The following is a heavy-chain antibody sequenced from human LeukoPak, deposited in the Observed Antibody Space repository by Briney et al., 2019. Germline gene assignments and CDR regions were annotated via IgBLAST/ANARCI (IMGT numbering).Heavy chain of an antibody. CDR2: IYSGGST. Sequence: GGSLRLSCAASGFTVSSNYMSWVRQAPGKGMEWVSVIYSGGSTYYADSVKGRFTISRDNSKNTLYLQVNSLRAEDTAVYYCARENTVTRLVRAFDILGQGTMVTVSS. CDR1: GFTVSSNY. D-gene: IGHD4-17*01. V-gene: IGHV3-66*01. CDR3: ARENTVTRLVRAFDI. J-gene: IGHJ3*02.